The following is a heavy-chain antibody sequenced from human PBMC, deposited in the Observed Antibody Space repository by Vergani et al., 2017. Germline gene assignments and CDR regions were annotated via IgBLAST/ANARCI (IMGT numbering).Heavy chain of an antibody. D-gene: IGHD3-22*01. CDR3: ATLYGRDSSGSKYFDY. J-gene: IGHJ4*02. V-gene: IGHV5-51*01. Sequence: EVQLVQSGAEVKKPGESLKISCQISGYSFTNYWIGWVRQMPGKGLEWMGIIHPADSDTRYSPSFQGQVTISVDKSISTAYLQRSSLRASDSAMYYCATLYGRDSSGSKYFDYWGQGSLVTVS. CDR2: IHPADSDT. CDR1: GYSFTNYW.